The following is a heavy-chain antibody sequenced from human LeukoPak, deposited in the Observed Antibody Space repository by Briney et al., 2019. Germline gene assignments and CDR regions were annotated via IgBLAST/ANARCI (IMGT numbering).Heavy chain of an antibody. Sequence: ASVKVSCKASGYTFTCYYMHWVRQAPGQGLEWMGRINPNSGGTNYAQKFQGRVTMTRDTSISTAYMELSRLRSDDTAVYYCARELEYSSSPGRYYYYGMDVWGQGTTVTVSS. CDR3: ARELEYSSSPGRYYYYGMDV. V-gene: IGHV1-2*06. J-gene: IGHJ6*02. CDR1: GYTFTCYY. CDR2: INPNSGGT. D-gene: IGHD6-6*01.